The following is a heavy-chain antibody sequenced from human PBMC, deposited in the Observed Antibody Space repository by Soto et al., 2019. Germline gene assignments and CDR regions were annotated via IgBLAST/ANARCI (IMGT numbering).Heavy chain of an antibody. CDR1: GFSLSTSGVG. CDR3: AHMGGSGSYYLNFDY. J-gene: IGHJ4*02. CDR2: IYWNDDK. D-gene: IGHD3-10*01. Sequence: SGPTLVKPTQTLTLTCTFSGFSLSTSGVGVGWIRQPPGKALEWLALIYWNDDKRYSPSLKSRLTITKDTSKNQVVLTMTNMDPVDTATYYCAHMGGSGSYYLNFDYWGQGTLVTVSS. V-gene: IGHV2-5*01.